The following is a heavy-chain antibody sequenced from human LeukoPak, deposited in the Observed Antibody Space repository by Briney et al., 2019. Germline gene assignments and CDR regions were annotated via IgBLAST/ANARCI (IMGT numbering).Heavy chain of an antibody. CDR1: GGSISSSSYY. CDR3: ARSYYYGGEFDY. V-gene: IGHV4-61*01. D-gene: IGHD3-10*01. J-gene: IGHJ4*02. CDR2: IYYSGST. Sequence: ASETLSLTCTVSGGSISSSSYYWSWIRQPPGKGLEWIGYIYYSGSTNYNPSLKSRVTISVDTSKNQFSLKLSSVTAANTAVYYCARSYYYGGEFDYWGQGTLVTVSS.